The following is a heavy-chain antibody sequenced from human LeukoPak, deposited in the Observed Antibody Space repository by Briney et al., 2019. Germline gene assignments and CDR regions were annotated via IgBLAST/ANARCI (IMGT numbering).Heavy chain of an antibody. J-gene: IGHJ5*02. V-gene: IGHV3-66*02. D-gene: IGHD2-15*01. Sequence: PGGSLRLSCAASGFTVSSNYMSWVRQAPGEGLEWVSVIYSGGSTYYADSVKGRFTISRDNSKNTLFLQMNSLRAEDTAVYYCAREVEAKWFDPWGQGTLVTVSS. CDR1: GFTVSSNY. CDR2: IYSGGST. CDR3: AREVEAKWFDP.